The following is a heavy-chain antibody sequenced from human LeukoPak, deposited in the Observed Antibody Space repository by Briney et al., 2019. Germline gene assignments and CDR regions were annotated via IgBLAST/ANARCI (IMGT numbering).Heavy chain of an antibody. Sequence: SVKVSCKASGGTFSSYAISWVRQAPGQGLEWMGGIIPIFGTANYAQKFQGRVTITADKSTSTAYMELSSLRSEDTAVYYCARAQWLRLPADYWGQGTLVTVSS. V-gene: IGHV1-69*06. CDR3: ARAQWLRLPADY. CDR2: IIPIFGTA. J-gene: IGHJ4*02. D-gene: IGHD5-24*01. CDR1: GGTFSSYA.